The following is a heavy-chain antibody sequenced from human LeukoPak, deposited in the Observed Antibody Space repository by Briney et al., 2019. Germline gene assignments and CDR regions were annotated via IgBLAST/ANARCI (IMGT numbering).Heavy chain of an antibody. V-gene: IGHV1-2*06. CDR3: ARISIVVVPAAIMDREGDYFDY. Sequence: ASVKVSCKASGYSFIAYYIYWVRQAPGQGLECMGRINPNSGGTNYAQKFQGRVTMTRDTSISTAYMELSRLRSDDTAVYYCARISIVVVPAAIMDREGDYFDYWGQGTLVTVSS. CDR2: INPNSGGT. CDR1: GYSFIAYY. D-gene: IGHD2-2*01. J-gene: IGHJ4*02.